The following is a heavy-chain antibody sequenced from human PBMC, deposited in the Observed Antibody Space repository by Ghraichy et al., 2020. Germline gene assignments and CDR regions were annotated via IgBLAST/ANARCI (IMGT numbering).Heavy chain of an antibody. J-gene: IGHJ4*02. Sequence: SETLSLTCTVSGGSISSSSYYWGWIRQPPGKGREWIGSIYYSGSTYYNPSLKSRVTISVDTSKNQFSLKLSSVTAADTAVYDCAGQRYYYGSSGYWGNQEDGYWGQGTLVTVSS. D-gene: IGHD3-22*01. CDR3: AGQRYYYGSSGYWGNQEDGY. V-gene: IGHV4-39*01. CDR1: GGSISSSSYY. CDR2: IYYSGST.